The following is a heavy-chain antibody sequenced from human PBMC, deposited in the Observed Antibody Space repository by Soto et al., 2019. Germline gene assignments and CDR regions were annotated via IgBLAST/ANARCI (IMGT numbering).Heavy chain of an antibody. J-gene: IGHJ3*02. D-gene: IGHD3-22*01. Sequence: GASVKVSCKASGYTFTSYAMYWVRQAPGQGLEWIGWLNAGNGNTRYSQKFQGRVTITRDTSATTMYMELSSLTSEDTAVYYCARETYYYYSSGYYLGGGADAFDIWGQGTMVTVS. CDR1: GYTFTSYA. CDR2: LNAGNGNT. CDR3: ARETYYYYSSGYYLGGGADAFDI. V-gene: IGHV1-3*01.